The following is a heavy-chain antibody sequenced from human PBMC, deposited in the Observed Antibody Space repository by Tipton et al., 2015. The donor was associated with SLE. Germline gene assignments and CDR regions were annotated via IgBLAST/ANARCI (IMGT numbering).Heavy chain of an antibody. CDR1: GGSFSGYY. J-gene: IGHJ3*02. CDR2: INHSGST. CDR3: ARGYPARVSFDI. D-gene: IGHD6-6*01. V-gene: IGHV4-34*01. Sequence: TLSLTCAVYGGSFSGYYWGWIRQPPGKGLEWIGEINHSGSTNYNPSLKSRVTISVDTSKNQFSLKLSSVTAADTAVYYCARGYPARVSFDIWGQGTMVTVSS.